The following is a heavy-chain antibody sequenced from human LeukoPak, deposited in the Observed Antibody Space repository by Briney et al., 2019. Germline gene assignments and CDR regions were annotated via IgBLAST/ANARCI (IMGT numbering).Heavy chain of an antibody. V-gene: IGHV5-51*01. CDR2: IYPGDSDT. J-gene: IGHJ4*02. CDR3: ARGTGDPDYFDY. Sequence: GESLKISCQGSGYNFGTYWVAWVRQKPGKGLEWMGIIYPGDSDTRYSPSFQGQVTISADKSISTAYLQWSSLKASDTAMYYCARGTGDPDYFDYWGQGTLVTVSS. CDR1: GYNFGTYW. D-gene: IGHD7-27*01.